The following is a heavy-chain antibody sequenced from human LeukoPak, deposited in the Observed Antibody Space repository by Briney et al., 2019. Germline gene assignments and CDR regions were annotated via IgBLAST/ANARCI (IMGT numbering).Heavy chain of an antibody. V-gene: IGHV3-48*04. Sequence: QSGGSLRLSCAASGFTFSSYSMNWVRQAPGKGLEWVSYISSSSSTIYYADSVKGRFTISRDNAKNSLYLQMNSLRAEDTAVYYCARDSSYGDIDYWGQGTLVTVSS. CDR3: ARDSSYGDIDY. D-gene: IGHD4-17*01. CDR1: GFTFSSYS. CDR2: ISSSSSTI. J-gene: IGHJ4*02.